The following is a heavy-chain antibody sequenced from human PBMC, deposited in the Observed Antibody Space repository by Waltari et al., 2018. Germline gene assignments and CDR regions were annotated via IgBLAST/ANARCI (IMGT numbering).Heavy chain of an antibody. CDR3: ARDLGCSSTSCYKNY. J-gene: IGHJ4*02. CDR2: IIPIFGTA. CDR1: GGTFSSYA. D-gene: IGHD2-2*02. Sequence: QVQLVQSGAEVKKPGSSVKVSCKASGGTFSSYAISRVRQAPGQGLEWMGGIIPIFGTANDAQKFQGRVTITADESTSTAYMELSSLRSEDTAVYYCARDLGCSSTSCYKNYWGQGTLVTVSS. V-gene: IGHV1-69*12.